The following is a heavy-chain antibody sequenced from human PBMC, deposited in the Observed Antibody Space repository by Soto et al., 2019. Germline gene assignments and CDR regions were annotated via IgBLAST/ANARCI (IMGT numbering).Heavy chain of an antibody. D-gene: IGHD3-3*01. J-gene: IGHJ6*02. CDR1: GFTFSSYW. CDR2: IKQDGSEK. Sequence: GGSLRLSCGVSGFTFSSYWMSWVRQAPGKGLEWVANIKQDGSEKYYADSVKGRFTISRDNSKNTLYLQMNSLRAEDTAVYYCARDKDFWSGLAGDYGMDVWGQGTTVTVSS. V-gene: IGHV3-7*03. CDR3: ARDKDFWSGLAGDYGMDV.